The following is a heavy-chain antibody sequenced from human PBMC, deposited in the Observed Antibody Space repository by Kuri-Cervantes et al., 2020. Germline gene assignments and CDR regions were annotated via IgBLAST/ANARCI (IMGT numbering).Heavy chain of an antibody. V-gene: IGHV4-4*07. CDR2: IYTSGST. Sequence: SETLSLTCTVSGGSISSYYWSWIRQPAGKGLEWIGRIYTSGSTNYNPSLKSRVTMSVDTSKNQFSLKLSSVTAADTAVYYCARFPRRTGSRGDAFDIWGQGTMVTVSS. CDR3: ARFPRRTGSRGDAFDI. D-gene: IGHD3/OR15-3a*01. J-gene: IGHJ3*02. CDR1: GGSISSYY.